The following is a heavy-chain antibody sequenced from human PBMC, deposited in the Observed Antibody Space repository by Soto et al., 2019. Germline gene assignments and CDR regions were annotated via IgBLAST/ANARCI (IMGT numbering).Heavy chain of an antibody. CDR3: ARGVDDPFNSFFLGNRYYGLDV. V-gene: IGHV1-18*01. D-gene: IGHD3-3*01. Sequence: ASVKVSCKASGYTFITYGITWMRQAPGQGLEWMGWISTYSGNTNYAQKVQGRVTMTTDTSTSTAYMELRRLRSDDTAVYYWARGVDDPFNSFFLGNRYYGLDVWGQVTTVTVSS. J-gene: IGHJ6*02. CDR1: GYTFITYG. CDR2: ISTYSGNT.